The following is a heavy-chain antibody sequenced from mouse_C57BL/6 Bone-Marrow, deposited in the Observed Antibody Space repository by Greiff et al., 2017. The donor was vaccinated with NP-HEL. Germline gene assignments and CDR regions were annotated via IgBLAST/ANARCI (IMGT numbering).Heavy chain of an antibody. V-gene: IGHV3-6*01. Sequence: VQLKESGPGLVKPSQSLSLTCSVTGYSITSGYYWNWIRQFPGNKLEWMGYISYDGSNNYNPSLKNRISITRDTSKNQFFLKLNSVTTEDTATYYCARRGDSNYRGGNYFDYWGQGTTLTVSS. CDR2: ISYDGSN. CDR3: ARRGDSNYRGGNYFDY. J-gene: IGHJ2*01. CDR1: GYSITSGYY. D-gene: IGHD2-5*01.